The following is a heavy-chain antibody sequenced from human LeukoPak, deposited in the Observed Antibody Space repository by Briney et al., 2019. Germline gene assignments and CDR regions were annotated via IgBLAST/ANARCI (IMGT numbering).Heavy chain of an antibody. J-gene: IGHJ4*02. D-gene: IGHD2-15*01. CDR3: ARHYCSGGNCYYLDH. CDR1: GGSISSYY. CDR2: IYYRGTS. V-gene: IGHV4-59*08. Sequence: SETLSLTCTVSGGSISSYYWSWIRQPPGQGLEWIGFIYYRGTSKYNPSLMSRVTMSVDTSKNQVSLKLSSVTAADTAVYYCARHYCSGGNCYYLDHWGQGTLVTVSS.